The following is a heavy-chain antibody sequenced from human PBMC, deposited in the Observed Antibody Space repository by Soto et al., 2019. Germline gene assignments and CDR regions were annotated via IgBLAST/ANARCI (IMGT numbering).Heavy chain of an antibody. CDR2: ISSSSSYI. CDR3: ASDGEAVAGTGFDP. J-gene: IGHJ5*02. V-gene: IGHV3-21*01. Sequence: EVQLVESGGGLVQPGGSLRLSCAASGFTFSSYSMNWVRQAPGKGLEWVSSISSSSSYIYYADSVKGRFTISRDNAKNSLYLQMNSLRAEDTAVYYCASDGEAVAGTGFDPWGQGTLVTVSS. CDR1: GFTFSSYS. D-gene: IGHD6-19*01.